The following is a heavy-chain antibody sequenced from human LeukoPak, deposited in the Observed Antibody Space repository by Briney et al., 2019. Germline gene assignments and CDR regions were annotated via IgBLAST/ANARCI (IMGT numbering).Heavy chain of an antibody. D-gene: IGHD4-11*01. J-gene: IGHJ4*02. CDR1: GYTFTGYY. V-gene: IGHV1-2*02. CDR3: GRDEMTTVTAHAPRRAFDY. CDR2: INPDSGGT. Sequence: ASVKVSCKASGYTFTGYYMHWVRQAPGQGLEWMGWINPDSGGTNYAQKFQGRVTMTRDTSISTAYMELSRLRSDDTAVYYCGRDEMTTVTAHAPRRAFDYWGQGTLVTVSS.